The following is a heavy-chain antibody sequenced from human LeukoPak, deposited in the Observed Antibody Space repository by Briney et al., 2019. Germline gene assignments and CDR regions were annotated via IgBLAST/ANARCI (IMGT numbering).Heavy chain of an antibody. Sequence: PGGSLRLSCAASGFTFSSYEMNWVRQAPGKGLEWVSYISSSGSTIYYADSVKGRFTISRDNAKNSLYLQMNSLRAEDTAVYYCAKVGEPYGSGSYYVDYWGQGTLVTVSS. CDR1: GFTFSSYE. CDR3: AKVGEPYGSGSYYVDY. J-gene: IGHJ4*02. D-gene: IGHD3-10*01. CDR2: ISSSGSTI. V-gene: IGHV3-48*03.